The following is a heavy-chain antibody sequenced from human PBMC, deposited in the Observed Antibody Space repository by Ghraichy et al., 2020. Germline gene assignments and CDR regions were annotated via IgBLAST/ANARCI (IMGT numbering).Heavy chain of an antibody. D-gene: IGHD5-18*01. J-gene: IGHJ3*02. CDR2: IYYSGST. CDR3: ASQRYSYASFDI. V-gene: IGHV4-59*01. CDR1: GGSISSYY. Sequence: SETLSLTCTVSGGSISSYYWNWIRQPPGKGLEWIGYIYYSGSTNYNPSLKSRVTISVDTSKNQFSLKLSSVTAADTAVYYCASQRYSYASFDIWGQGTMVTVSS.